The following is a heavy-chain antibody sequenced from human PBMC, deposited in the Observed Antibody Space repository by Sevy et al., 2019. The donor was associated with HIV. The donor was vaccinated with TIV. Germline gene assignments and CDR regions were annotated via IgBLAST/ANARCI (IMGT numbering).Heavy chain of an antibody. D-gene: IGHD2-8*01. J-gene: IGHJ4*02. Sequence: GGSLRLSCAVSGFNFNIYSMSWVRQAPGKGLEWVSNLSFGCGKINYADSVKGRFIISRDDSKNTLYLQMNSPRAEDTAVYFCAREGCTRPHDYWGQGTLVTVSS. CDR2: LSFGCGKI. CDR3: AREGCTRPHDY. V-gene: IGHV3-23*01. CDR1: GFNFNIYS.